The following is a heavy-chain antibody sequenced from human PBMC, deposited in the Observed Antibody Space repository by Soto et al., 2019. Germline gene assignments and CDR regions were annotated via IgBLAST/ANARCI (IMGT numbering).Heavy chain of an antibody. CDR3: ARGLSVTIFDN. CDR2: IYYSGST. V-gene: IGHV4-31*03. J-gene: IGHJ4*02. D-gene: IGHD4-17*01. CDR1: GGSISTGGYY. Sequence: QVQLQESGPGLVKPSQTLSLTCTVSGGSISTGGYYCTWIRQHPGKGLEWIGYIYYSGSTYYNPSLKRRVTIAVDTSKNQFSLKLSSVTAADTAVYYCARGLSVTIFDNWGQGTLVTVSS.